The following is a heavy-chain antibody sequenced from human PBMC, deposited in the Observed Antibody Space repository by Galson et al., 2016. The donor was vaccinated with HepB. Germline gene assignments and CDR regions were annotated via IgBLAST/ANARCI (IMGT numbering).Heavy chain of an antibody. D-gene: IGHD3-10*01. Sequence: SVKVSCKASGHTFSRHDINWVRQATGQGLEWVGWMNPNSGNTGYAQKFQGRVTMTSNSSISTAYMEVSSLRSEDTAVYYCARALYYYDSGSYYNRIRRNYYYGMDVRGQGTTVTVSS. CDR1: GHTFSRHD. V-gene: IGHV1-8*01. CDR2: MNPNSGNT. CDR3: ARALYYYDSGSYYNRIRRNYYYGMDV. J-gene: IGHJ6*02.